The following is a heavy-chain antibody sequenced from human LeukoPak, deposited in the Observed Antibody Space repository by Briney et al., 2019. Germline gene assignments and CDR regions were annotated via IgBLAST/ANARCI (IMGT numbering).Heavy chain of an antibody. CDR3: ASTFMVRGVFFDY. CDR2: IYYSGST. D-gene: IGHD3-10*01. V-gene: IGHV4-59*01. J-gene: IGHJ4*02. Sequence: SETLSLTCTVSGGSISSYYWSWIRQPPGKGLEWIGYIYYSGSTNYNPSLKSRVTISVDTSKNQFSLKLSSVTAADTAVYYCASTFMVRGVFFDYWGQGTLVTVSS. CDR1: GGSISSYY.